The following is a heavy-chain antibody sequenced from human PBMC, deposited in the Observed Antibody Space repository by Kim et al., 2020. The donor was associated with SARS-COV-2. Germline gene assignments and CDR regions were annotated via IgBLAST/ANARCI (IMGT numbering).Heavy chain of an antibody. CDR1: GFTFSSYC. J-gene: IGHJ4*02. CDR2: ISSSSTI. Sequence: GGSLRLSCAASGFTFSSYCMNWVRQAPGKGLEWVSYISSSSTIYYADSVKGRFTISRDNAKNSLYLQMNSLRAEDTAVYYCARDFFPGYYDSSGVFDYWGQGTLVTVSS. V-gene: IGHV3-48*04. CDR3: ARDFFPGYYDSSGVFDY. D-gene: IGHD3-22*01.